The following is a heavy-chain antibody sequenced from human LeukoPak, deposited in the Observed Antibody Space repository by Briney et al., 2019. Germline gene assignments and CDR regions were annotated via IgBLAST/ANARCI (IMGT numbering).Heavy chain of an antibody. J-gene: IGHJ5*02. CDR2: IKQDGSEK. V-gene: IGHV3-7*01. CDR1: GLSIGNYW. Sequence: GGSLRLSCVASGLSIGNYWMDWVRQAPGKGLEWVGNIKQDGSEKYYVDSVKGRFTISRDNAKNSLYLDMNSLRVEDTAIYYCPRDFDPWGQGTLVTVSS. CDR3: PRDFDP.